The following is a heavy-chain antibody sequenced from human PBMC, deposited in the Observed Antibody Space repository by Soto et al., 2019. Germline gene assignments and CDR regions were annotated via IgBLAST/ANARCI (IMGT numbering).Heavy chain of an antibody. V-gene: IGHV3-66*01. Sequence: GGSLRLSCAASGFTVSSNYMSWVRQAPGKGLEWVSVIYSGGSTYYADSVKGRFTISRDNSKNTLYLQMNSLRAEDTAVYYCARSPRGYYGPTMFDPWGQGTLVTVSS. CDR2: IYSGGST. J-gene: IGHJ5*02. CDR3: ARSPRGYYGPTMFDP. CDR1: GFTVSSNY. D-gene: IGHD3-10*01.